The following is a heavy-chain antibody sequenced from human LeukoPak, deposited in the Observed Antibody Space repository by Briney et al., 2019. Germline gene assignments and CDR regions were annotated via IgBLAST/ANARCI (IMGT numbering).Heavy chain of an antibody. V-gene: IGHV3-23*01. Sequence: GGSLRLSCAASGFSFSTYSMSWVRQAPGKGLEWVSFISPSGDTYYVDSVKGRFTISRDNSENTLYLEMNSLRAEDPAAYHCAKDNVRGAVDVWGRGTMVTVSS. CDR2: ISPSGDT. CDR3: AKDNVRGAVDV. CDR1: GFSFSTYS. J-gene: IGHJ3*01. D-gene: IGHD3-10*01.